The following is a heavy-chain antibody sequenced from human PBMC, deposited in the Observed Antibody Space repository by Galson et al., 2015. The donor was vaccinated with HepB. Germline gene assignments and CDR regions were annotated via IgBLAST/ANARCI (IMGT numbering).Heavy chain of an antibody. D-gene: IGHD6-13*01. CDR2: ISYGGSIK. CDR3: AKIGYSNFYEY. CDR1: GFTFSNFG. V-gene: IGHV3-30*18. Sequence: SLRLSCAASGFTFSNFGMHWVRQAPGKGLEWVAIISYGGSIKYYGDSVKGRFTISRDNSKNTLYLQMNSLRAEDTAVYYCAKIGYSNFYEYWGQGTLVTVSS. J-gene: IGHJ4*02.